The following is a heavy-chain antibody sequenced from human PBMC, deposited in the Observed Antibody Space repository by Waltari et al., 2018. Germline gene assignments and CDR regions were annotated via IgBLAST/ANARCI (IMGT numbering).Heavy chain of an antibody. CDR3: ARDQLEDWNYGWFDP. CDR2: ILPTVGTA. CDR1: GGTFSSYA. D-gene: IGHD1-7*01. J-gene: IGHJ5*02. V-gene: IGHV1-69*01. Sequence: QVQLVQSGAEVKKPGSSVKVSCKASGGTFSSYAISWVRQAPGQGLEWMGGILPTVGTAKYAQKFQGRVTITADESTSTAYMELSSLRSEDTAVYYCARDQLEDWNYGWFDPWGQGTLVTVSS.